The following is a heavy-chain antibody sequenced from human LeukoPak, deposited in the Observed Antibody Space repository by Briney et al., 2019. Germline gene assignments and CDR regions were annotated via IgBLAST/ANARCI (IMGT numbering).Heavy chain of an antibody. CDR2: IDTSGST. D-gene: IGHD6-19*01. CDR1: GDSISNYY. Sequence: SGTLSLTCSVSGDSISNYYWSWIRQPAGKGLEYIGRIDTSGSTNYNPSLKSRVTTSVDTSKNQFSLKLNSVAAADTAMYYCARTTGYYNSGWADFDSWGQGTLVTVSS. CDR3: ARTTGYYNSGWADFDS. V-gene: IGHV4-4*07. J-gene: IGHJ4*02.